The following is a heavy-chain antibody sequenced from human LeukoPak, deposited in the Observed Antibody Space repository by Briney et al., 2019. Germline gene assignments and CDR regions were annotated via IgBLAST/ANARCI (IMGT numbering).Heavy chain of an antibody. CDR2: ISGSGGST. CDR3: ARDLVEGWFDP. CDR1: GFTFSSYV. D-gene: IGHD2-8*02. V-gene: IGHV3-23*01. Sequence: GGSLRLSCAVSGFTFSSYVMSWVRQAPGKGLEWVSAISGSGGSTYYADSVKGRFTISRDNSKNTLYLQMNSLRAEDTAVYYCARDLVEGWFDPWGQGTLVTVSS. J-gene: IGHJ5*02.